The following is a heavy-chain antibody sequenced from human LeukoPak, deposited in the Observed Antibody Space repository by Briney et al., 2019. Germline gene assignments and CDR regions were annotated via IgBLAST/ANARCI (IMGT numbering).Heavy chain of an antibody. CDR2: IWYDGSNK. J-gene: IGHJ4*02. Sequence: GGSLRPSCAASGFTFSSYGMHWVRQAPGKGLEWVAVIWYDGSNKYYADSVKGRFTISRDNSKNTLYLQMNSLRAEDTAVYYCASLSSGRDYWGQGTLVTVSS. V-gene: IGHV3-33*01. CDR1: GFTFSSYG. CDR3: ASLSSGRDY. D-gene: IGHD6-19*01.